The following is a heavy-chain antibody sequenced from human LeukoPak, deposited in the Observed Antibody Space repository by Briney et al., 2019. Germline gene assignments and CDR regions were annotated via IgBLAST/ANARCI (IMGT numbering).Heavy chain of an antibody. D-gene: IGHD3-9*01. CDR1: GGSLSGYY. CDR2: INHSGST. CDR3: ARGYYDNLTGPAGWFDP. V-gene: IGHV4-34*01. Sequence: KPSETLSLTCAVYGGSLSGYYWSWIRQPPGKGLEWIGDINHSGSTNYNPSLKSRVTISVDTSKNQFSLKLSSVTAADTAVYYCARGYYDNLTGPAGWFDPWGQGTLVTVSS. J-gene: IGHJ5*02.